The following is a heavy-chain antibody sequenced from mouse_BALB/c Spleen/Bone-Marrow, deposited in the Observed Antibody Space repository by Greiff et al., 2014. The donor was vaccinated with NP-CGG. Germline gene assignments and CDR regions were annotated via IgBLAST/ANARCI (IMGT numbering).Heavy chain of an antibody. D-gene: IGHD1-1*01. V-gene: IGHV14-3*02. Sequence: EVKLMESGAELVKPGASVKLSCTASGFNIKDTYMHWVKQRPEQGLEWIGRIDPANGNTKYDPKFQGKATITADTSSNTAYLQLISLTSEDTAVYYCASYYYGSSLFAYWGQGTLVTVSA. CDR3: ASYYYGSSLFAY. CDR1: GFNIKDTY. J-gene: IGHJ3*01. CDR2: IDPANGNT.